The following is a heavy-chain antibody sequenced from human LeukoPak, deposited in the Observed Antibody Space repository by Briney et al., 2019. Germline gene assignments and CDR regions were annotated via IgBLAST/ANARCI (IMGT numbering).Heavy chain of an antibody. CDR1: GYSLTHYW. J-gene: IGHJ4*02. Sequence: GESLKVSRQGSGYSLTHYWIGWVRPIPGKGLGWLGNINPGDSYITQSTSFQGQVTFSADKSINSAYLQLTSLEASDTAMYYCARHFSSAWFGYWGQGTLVTVSS. D-gene: IGHD2-2*01. CDR2: INPGDSYI. CDR3: ARHFSSAWFGY. V-gene: IGHV5-51*01.